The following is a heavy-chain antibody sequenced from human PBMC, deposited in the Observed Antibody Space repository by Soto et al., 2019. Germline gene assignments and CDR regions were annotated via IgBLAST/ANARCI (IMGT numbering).Heavy chain of an antibody. D-gene: IGHD6-6*01. CDR2: IYRDGAT. CDR1: GGSIISSPDW. CDR3: ARLAGSSFFTY. V-gene: IGHV4-39*01. Sequence: SETLSLTCTVSGGSIISSPDWWGWVRQPPGKGPEWIASIYRDGATYYNPSLNSRVTVFVDSSKNQFSLKLTSVTAADTAIYYCARLAGSSFFTYWGQGTQVTVSS. J-gene: IGHJ4*02.